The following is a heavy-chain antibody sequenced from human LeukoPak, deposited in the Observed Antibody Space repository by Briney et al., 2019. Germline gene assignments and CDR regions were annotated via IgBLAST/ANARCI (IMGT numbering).Heavy chain of an antibody. CDR2: ISSSSSYI. V-gene: IGHV3-21*01. Sequence: PXRSLRLSCAASGFTFSSYAMHWVRQAPGKGLEWVSSISSSSSYIYYADSVKGRFTISRDNAKNSLYLQMNSLRAEDTAVYYCARRYAFDIWGQGTMVTVSS. CDR1: GFTFSSYA. J-gene: IGHJ3*02. CDR3: ARRYAFDI.